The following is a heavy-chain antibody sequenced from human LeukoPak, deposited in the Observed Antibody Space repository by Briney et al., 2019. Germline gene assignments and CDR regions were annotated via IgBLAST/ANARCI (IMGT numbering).Heavy chain of an antibody. V-gene: IGHV3-21*04. CDR1: GFTFSGYS. D-gene: IGHD2-2*01. J-gene: IGHJ4*02. CDR3: AKGRPRGSRTSCYDY. CDR2: ISSSSSYI. Sequence: GGSLRLSCAASGFTFSGYSMKWVRQAPGKGLEWVSSISSSSSYIYYADSVTGRFTISRDKSKNTLYLQMNSLRAEDTAVYYCAKGRPRGSRTSCYDYWGQGTLVTVSS.